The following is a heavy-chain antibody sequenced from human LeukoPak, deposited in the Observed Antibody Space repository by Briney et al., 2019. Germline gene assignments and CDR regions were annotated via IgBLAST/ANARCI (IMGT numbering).Heavy chain of an antibody. D-gene: IGHD3-16*02. CDR2: IYYSGST. CDR3: ARVYVWGSYRYTRNYYYYYMDV. CDR1: GGSISSSSYY. V-gene: IGHV4-39*07. Sequence: SETLSLTCTVSGGSISSSSYYWGWIRQPPGKGLEWIGSIYYSGSTYYNPSLKSRVTISVDTSKNQFSLKLSSVTAADTAVYYCARVYVWGSYRYTRNYYYYYMDVWGKGTTVTVSS. J-gene: IGHJ6*03.